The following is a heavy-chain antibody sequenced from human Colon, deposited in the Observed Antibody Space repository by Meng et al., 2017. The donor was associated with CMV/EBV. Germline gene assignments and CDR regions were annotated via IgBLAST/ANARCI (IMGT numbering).Heavy chain of an antibody. Sequence: CKASGYNFTAYHIHWVRQAPGQGLEWMGWINPNSGGTDYAPRFQGRVTMTKDTSITTTYMDLSGLTSDDAAVYYCARGFLRGGPTDYWGQGTLVTVSS. D-gene: IGHD3-16*01. V-gene: IGHV1-2*02. CDR2: INPNSGGT. CDR1: GYNFTAYH. CDR3: ARGFLRGGPTDY. J-gene: IGHJ4*02.